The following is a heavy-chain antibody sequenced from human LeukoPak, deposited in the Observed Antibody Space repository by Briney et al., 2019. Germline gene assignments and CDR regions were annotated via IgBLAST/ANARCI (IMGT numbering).Heavy chain of an antibody. CDR1: GFNFINYG. J-gene: IGHJ4*02. V-gene: IGHV3-23*01. Sequence: PGGSLRLSCAASGFNFINYGMHWVRQAPGKGLEWVSGISGTGDTTSYADSVKGRFTISRDNSKNTLFLQMNSLRAEDTAIYYCAKASAFYFDTSGYPIPHYYDFWGQGTLVTVSA. CDR2: ISGTGDTT. D-gene: IGHD3-22*01. CDR3: AKASAFYFDTSGYPIPHYYDF.